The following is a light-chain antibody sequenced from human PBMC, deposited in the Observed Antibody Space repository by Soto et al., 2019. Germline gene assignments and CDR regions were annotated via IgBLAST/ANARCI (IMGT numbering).Light chain of an antibody. Sequence: EIVLTQSPSTLPSLQRDRVTLSCRASQYINNSLAWYQHRPGQAPRLLIYGASSRATGIPDRFSGSGSGTEFTFTISRLEPEDFALYYCHQYGGPPRTFGQGTKVDIK. CDR3: HQYGGPPRT. J-gene: IGKJ1*01. CDR2: GAS. CDR1: QYINNS. V-gene: IGKV3-20*01.